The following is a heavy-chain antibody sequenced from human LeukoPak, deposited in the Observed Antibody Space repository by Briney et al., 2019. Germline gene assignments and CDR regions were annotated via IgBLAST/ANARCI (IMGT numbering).Heavy chain of an antibody. CDR1: GFTFSSYA. CDR2: ISSSSSYI. Sequence: PGRSLRLSCAASGFTFSSYAMHWVRQAPGKGLEWVSSISSSSSYIYYADSVKGRFTISRDNAKNSLYLQMNSLRAEDTAVYYCARSLMGALSGYWGQGTLVTVSS. D-gene: IGHD3-16*01. J-gene: IGHJ4*02. V-gene: IGHV3-21*01. CDR3: ARSLMGALSGY.